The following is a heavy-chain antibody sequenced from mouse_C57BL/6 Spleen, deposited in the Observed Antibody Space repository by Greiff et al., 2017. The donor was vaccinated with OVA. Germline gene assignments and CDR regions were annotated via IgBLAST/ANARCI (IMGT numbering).Heavy chain of an antibody. CDR1: GYSITSGYY. J-gene: IGHJ2*01. Sequence: EVQLVESGPGLVKPSQSLSLTCSVTGYSITSGYYWNWIRQFPGNKLEWMGYISYDGSNNYNPSLKNRISITRDTSKNQFFLKLNSVTTEDTATYYCARVLQLALDYWGQGTTLTVSS. CDR2: ISYDGSN. CDR3: ARVLQLALDY. D-gene: IGHD4-1*02. V-gene: IGHV3-6*01.